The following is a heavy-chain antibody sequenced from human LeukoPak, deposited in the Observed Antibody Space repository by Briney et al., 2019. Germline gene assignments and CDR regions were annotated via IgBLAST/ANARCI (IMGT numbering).Heavy chain of an antibody. CDR2: IYYSGST. CDR1: GGSISSYY. CDR3: ARQSDSSSFFY. V-gene: IGHV4-59*01. Sequence: SSETLSLTCTVSGGSISSYYWGWIRQPPGKGLEWIGYIYYSGSTNYNPSLKSRVTISLDTSKNQFSLKLSSVTAADTAVYYCARQSDSSSFFYWGQGTLVTVSS. J-gene: IGHJ4*02. D-gene: IGHD6-6*01.